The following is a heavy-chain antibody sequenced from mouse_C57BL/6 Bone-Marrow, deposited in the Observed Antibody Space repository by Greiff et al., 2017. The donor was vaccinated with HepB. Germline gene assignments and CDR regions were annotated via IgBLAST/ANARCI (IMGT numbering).Heavy chain of an antibody. CDR3: VLLFYAMDY. V-gene: IGHV10-1*01. CDR1: GFSFNTYA. J-gene: IGHJ4*01. CDR2: IRSKSNNYAT. D-gene: IGHD1-1*01. Sequence: EVQLVESGGGLVQPKGSLKLSCAASGFSFNTYAMNWVRQAPGKGLEWVARIRSKSNNYATYYADSVKDRFTISRADSESMLYLQMNNLKTEDTAMYYCVLLFYAMDYWGQGTSVTVSS.